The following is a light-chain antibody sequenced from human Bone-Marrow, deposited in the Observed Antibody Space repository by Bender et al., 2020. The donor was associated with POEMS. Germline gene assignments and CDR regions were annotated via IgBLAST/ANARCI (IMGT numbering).Light chain of an antibody. Sequence: ASFTCPGDALPNKYAYWYQQKPAQAPILVIYKDSERLSGIPERFSGSSSGTTVTLTISGVQAEDEADYYCQSVNSSGSWVFGGGTELTVL. CDR1: ALPNKY. V-gene: IGLV3-25*03. CDR3: QSVNSSGSWV. J-gene: IGLJ3*02. CDR2: KDS.